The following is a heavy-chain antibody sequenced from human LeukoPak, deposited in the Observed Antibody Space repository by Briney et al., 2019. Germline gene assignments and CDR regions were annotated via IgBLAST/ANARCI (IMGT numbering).Heavy chain of an antibody. CDR1: GGSFSGYY. J-gene: IGHJ4*02. V-gene: IGHV4-34*01. CDR2: INHSGST. D-gene: IGHD6-13*01. Sequence: SETLSLTCAVYGGSFSGYYWSWIRQPPGKGLEWIGEINHSGSTNYNPSLKSRVTISVDTSKNQFSLKLSSVTAADTAVYYCARRRAMGIAAVLAGRGTYFDYWGQGTLVTVSS. CDR3: ARRRAMGIAAVLAGRGTYFDY.